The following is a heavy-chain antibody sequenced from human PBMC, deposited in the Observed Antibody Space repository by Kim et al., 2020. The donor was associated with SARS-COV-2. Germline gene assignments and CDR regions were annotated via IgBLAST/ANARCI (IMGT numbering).Heavy chain of an antibody. D-gene: IGHD1-26*01. J-gene: IGHJ4*02. V-gene: IGHV3-33*01. CDR3: ARGRGNYYYYFDY. Sequence: GGSLRLSCAASGFTFSNYGMHWVRQAPGKGLEWVAVIWDDGSNNYYADSVKGRFTISRDNSRNTLYLQINSLRAEDTAVYYCARGRGNYYYYFDYWGQGTLVTVSS. CDR1: GFTFSNYG. CDR2: IWDDGSNN.